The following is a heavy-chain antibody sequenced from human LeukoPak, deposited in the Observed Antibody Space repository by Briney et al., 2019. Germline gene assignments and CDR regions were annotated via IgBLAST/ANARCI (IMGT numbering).Heavy chain of an antibody. CDR3: AKGLVFHDNYFDN. V-gene: IGHV3-23*01. CDR1: GFTLSNYD. CDR2: IGGSDDST. Sequence: PGGSLRLSCAASGFTLSNYDMNWVRQVPGKGLEWVSTIGGSDDSTSYADSVKGRFTISSDFSKNTLYLQMNSLRAEDTAVYFCAKGLVFHDNYFDNWGQGTLVTVSS. D-gene: IGHD5/OR15-5a*01. J-gene: IGHJ4*02.